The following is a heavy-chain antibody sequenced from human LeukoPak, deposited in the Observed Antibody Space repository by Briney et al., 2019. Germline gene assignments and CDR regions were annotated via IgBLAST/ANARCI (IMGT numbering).Heavy chain of an antibody. CDR1: GFTFTKYA. CDR3: AKGGITMTDYYFDY. J-gene: IGHJ4*02. V-gene: IGHV3-23*01. D-gene: IGHD1-14*01. CDR2: ISDSGGST. Sequence: GGSLRLSCAVSGFTFTKYAMTWVRQPPGEGLEWVSAISDSGGSTYYADSVKGRFTISRDNSKNTLYLQMNSLRAEDTAVYYCAKGGITMTDYYFDYWGQGTLVTVSS.